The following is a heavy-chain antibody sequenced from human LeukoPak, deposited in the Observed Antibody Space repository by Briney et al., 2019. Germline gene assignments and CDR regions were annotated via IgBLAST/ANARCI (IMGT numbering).Heavy chain of an antibody. J-gene: IGHJ4*02. CDR2: ISSSSSYI. CDR3: ARDRPLHYFDY. Sequence: GGSLRLSCAASGFTFSSYWMHWVRQAPGKGLEWVSSISSSSSYIYYGDSVKGRFTISRDNAKNSLYLQMNSLRAEDTAVYYCARDRPLHYFDYWGQGTLVTVSS. CDR1: GFTFSSYW. V-gene: IGHV3-21*01.